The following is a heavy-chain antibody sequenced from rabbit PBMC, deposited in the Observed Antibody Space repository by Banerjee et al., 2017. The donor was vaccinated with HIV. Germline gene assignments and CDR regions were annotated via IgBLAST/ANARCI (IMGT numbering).Heavy chain of an antibody. D-gene: IGHD1-1*01. J-gene: IGHJ4*01. Sequence: QEQLVESGGGLVQPEGSLTLTCKASGFDFYTSYWICWVRQAPGKGLEWSACVFTGGSGSTQYAGWAKGRFTISKTSSTTVTLQMTSLTAADTATYFCARDRGYNNDATIFNLWGPGTLVTVS. CDR1: GFDFYTSYW. V-gene: IGHV1S45*01. CDR3: ARDRGYNNDATIFNL. CDR2: VFTGGSGST.